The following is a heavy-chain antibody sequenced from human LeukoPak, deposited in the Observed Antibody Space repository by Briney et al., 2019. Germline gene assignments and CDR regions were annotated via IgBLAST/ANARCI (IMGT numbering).Heavy chain of an antibody. D-gene: IGHD3-3*01. J-gene: IGHJ4*02. Sequence: GSLRLSCAASGFTFSSYSMNWVRQAPGKGLEWIGEINHSGSTNYNPSLKSRVTISVDTSKNQFSLKLSSVTAADTAVYYCAREDRYYDFWSGYYKSANFDYWGQGTLVTVSS. V-gene: IGHV4-34*01. CDR1: GFTFSSYS. CDR3: AREDRYYDFWSGYYKSANFDY. CDR2: INHSGST.